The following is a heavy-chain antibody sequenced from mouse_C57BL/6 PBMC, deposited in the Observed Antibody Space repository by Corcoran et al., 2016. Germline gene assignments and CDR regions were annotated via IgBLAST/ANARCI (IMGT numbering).Heavy chain of an antibody. Sequence: EVQLQQSGPELVKPGASVKISCKASGYTFTDYYMNWVKQSHGKSLEWIGDINPNNGGTSYNQKFKGKATLTVDKSSSTAYTELRSLTSEDSAVYYCARETAWFAYWGQGTLVTVSA. V-gene: IGHV1-26*01. CDR3: ARETAWFAY. CDR1: GYTFTDYY. J-gene: IGHJ3*01. CDR2: INPNNGGT.